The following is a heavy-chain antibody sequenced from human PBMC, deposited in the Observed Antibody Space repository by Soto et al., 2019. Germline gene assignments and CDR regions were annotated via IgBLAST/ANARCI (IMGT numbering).Heavy chain of an antibody. Sequence: EVQLLESGGGLVQPGGSLRLSCAASGFTFSSYAMSWVRQAPRKGLEWVSAISGSGGSTYYADSVKGRFTISRDNSKNTLYLQMNSLRAEDTAVYYCAKVTTPLYCSGGSCYPRWGQGTLVTVSS. CDR2: ISGSGGST. CDR3: AKVTTPLYCSGGSCYPR. V-gene: IGHV3-23*01. J-gene: IGHJ1*01. D-gene: IGHD2-15*01. CDR1: GFTFSSYA.